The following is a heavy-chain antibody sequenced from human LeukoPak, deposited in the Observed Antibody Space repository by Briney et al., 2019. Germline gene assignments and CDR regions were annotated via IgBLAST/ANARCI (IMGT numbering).Heavy chain of an antibody. Sequence: PGRSLRLSCAASGFTFSSYGMHWVRQAPGKGLEWVAFIRYDGSNKYYADSVKGRFTISRDNSKNTLYLQMNSLRAEDTAVYYCAKGAAAAGTDPNSYYYYYMDVWGKGTTVTVSS. CDR1: GFTFSSYG. D-gene: IGHD6-13*01. CDR3: AKGAAAAGTDPNSYYYYYMDV. J-gene: IGHJ6*03. V-gene: IGHV3-30*02. CDR2: IRYDGSNK.